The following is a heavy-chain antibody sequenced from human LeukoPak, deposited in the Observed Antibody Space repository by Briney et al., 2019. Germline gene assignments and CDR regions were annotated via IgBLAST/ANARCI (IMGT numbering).Heavy chain of an antibody. CDR1: GGSISSGTYY. Sequence: SETLSLTCTVSGGSISSGTYYWSWIRQPAGKGLEWIGRIYSSGSTNYNPSLKSRVTISLDTSKNQVSLKLSSVTAADTAVYYCARSIVGVTTNAFDIWGQGTMVTVSS. D-gene: IGHD1-26*01. V-gene: IGHV4-61*02. CDR3: ARSIVGVTTNAFDI. J-gene: IGHJ3*02. CDR2: IYSSGST.